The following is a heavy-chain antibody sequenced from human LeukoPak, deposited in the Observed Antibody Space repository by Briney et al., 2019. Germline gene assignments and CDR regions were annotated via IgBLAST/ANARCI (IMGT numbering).Heavy chain of an antibody. CDR2: INPNSGDT. CDR1: GYTFTVYY. V-gene: IGHV1-2*02. Sequence: ASVKVSYKPSGYTFTVYYMHWVRLAPGQGLEWMGWINPNSGDTNYAQKFQGRVTMTRDTSISTAYMQLSRLRSDDTAVYYCARVRYRLAETYIDYWGQGTLVTVSS. J-gene: IGHJ4*02. CDR3: ARVRYRLAETYIDY. D-gene: IGHD3-16*01.